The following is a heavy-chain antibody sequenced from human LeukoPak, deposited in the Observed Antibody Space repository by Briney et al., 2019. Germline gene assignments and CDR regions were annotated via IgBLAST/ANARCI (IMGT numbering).Heavy chain of an antibody. J-gene: IGHJ6*03. V-gene: IGHV3-21*01. D-gene: IGHD6-13*01. CDR1: GFTFSSYS. CDR3: ARDGGSSSWSYYYYYMDV. Sequence: GSLRLSCAASGFTFSSYSMNWVRQAPGKGLEWVSSISSSSSYIYYADSVKGRFTISRDNAKNSLYLQMNSLRAEDTAVYYCARDGGSSSWSYYYYYMDVWGKGTTVTVSS. CDR2: ISSSSSYI.